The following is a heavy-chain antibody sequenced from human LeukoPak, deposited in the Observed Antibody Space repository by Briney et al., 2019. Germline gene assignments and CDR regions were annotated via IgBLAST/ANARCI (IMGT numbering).Heavy chain of an antibody. J-gene: IGHJ3*02. CDR3: TRGLVVLSATSWAFDI. Sequence: GASVKVSCKASGYTFTSYDINWVRQATGQGLEWMGWMNPNSGNTDYAQTFQARVSMTRNTSISTAYVELSSLRSEDTAVYYCTRGLVVLSATSWAFDIWGHGTMVTVSS. V-gene: IGHV1-8*01. CDR1: GYTFTSYD. D-gene: IGHD2-15*01. CDR2: MNPNSGNT.